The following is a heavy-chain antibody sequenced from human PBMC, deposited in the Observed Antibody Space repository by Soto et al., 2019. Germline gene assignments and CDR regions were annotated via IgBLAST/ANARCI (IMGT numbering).Heavy chain of an antibody. CDR1: GFTFSSYG. D-gene: IGHD3-10*01. CDR2: IWYDGSNK. Sequence: GGSLRLSCAASGFTFSSYGMHWVRQAPGKGLEWVAVIWYDGSNKYYADSVKGRFTISRDNSKNTLYLQMNSLRAEDTAVYYWARDPPGRSYGSGSYYQPSYGMDVWGQGTTVTVSS. V-gene: IGHV3-33*01. J-gene: IGHJ6*02. CDR3: ARDPPGRSYGSGSYYQPSYGMDV.